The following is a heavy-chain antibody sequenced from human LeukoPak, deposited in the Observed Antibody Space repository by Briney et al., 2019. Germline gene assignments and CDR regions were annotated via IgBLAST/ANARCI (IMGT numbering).Heavy chain of an antibody. D-gene: IGHD3-9*01. CDR3: AKDILTGDPDAFDI. CDR1: GCPVRSDC. J-gene: IGHJ3*02. Sequence: SCKIAGCPVRSDCRNWGRQAPGKGLEWVSGISGSGDFTYYADSVKGRFTISRDNSKNTLYLQMNSLRAEDTAVYYCAKDILTGDPDAFDIWGQGTMVTVSS. CDR2: ISGSGDFT. V-gene: IGHV3-23*01.